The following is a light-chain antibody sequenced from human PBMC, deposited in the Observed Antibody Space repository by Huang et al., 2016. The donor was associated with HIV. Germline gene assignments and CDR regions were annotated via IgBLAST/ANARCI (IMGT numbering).Light chain of an antibody. CDR2: DAS. CDR3: QQRSAWPRT. J-gene: IGKJ2*01. V-gene: IGKV3-11*01. Sequence: EIVLTQSPATLSLSPGESATLSCRTSQSVLSHLAWYQQRPGQAPRLLIYDASNRATGVSARFSGSGSGTDFALTISSLEPDDCAVYYCQQRSAWPRTFGQGTKLEI. CDR1: QSVLSH.